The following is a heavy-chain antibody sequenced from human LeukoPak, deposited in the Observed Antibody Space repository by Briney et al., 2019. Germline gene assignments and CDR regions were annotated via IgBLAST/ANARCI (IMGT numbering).Heavy chain of an antibody. Sequence: GASVKVSCKASGYIFTSYWMHWVRQAPGQGLEWMGIINPSGGTTNYAHKFQGRVTMTRDMSTSTVCMELSSLRSEDTAVYYCAREGLLWFGELLESWFDPWGQGTLVTVSS. CDR3: AREGLLWFGELLESWFDP. J-gene: IGHJ5*02. CDR1: GYIFTSYW. D-gene: IGHD3-10*01. V-gene: IGHV1-46*01. CDR2: INPSGGTT.